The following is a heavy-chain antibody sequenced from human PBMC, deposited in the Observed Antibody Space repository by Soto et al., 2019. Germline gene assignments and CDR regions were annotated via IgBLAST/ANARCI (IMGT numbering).Heavy chain of an antibody. CDR3: AHSPFTMIVVEYYFDY. CDR1: GFSLSTSGVG. J-gene: IGHJ4*02. Sequence: SGPTLVKPTQTLTLTCTFSGFSLSTSGVGVGWIRQPPGKALEWLALIYWNDDKRYSPHLKSRLTITKDTSKNQVVLTMTNMDPVDTATYYCAHSPFTMIVVEYYFDYWGQGTLVTVSS. D-gene: IGHD3-22*01. CDR2: IYWNDDK. V-gene: IGHV2-5*01.